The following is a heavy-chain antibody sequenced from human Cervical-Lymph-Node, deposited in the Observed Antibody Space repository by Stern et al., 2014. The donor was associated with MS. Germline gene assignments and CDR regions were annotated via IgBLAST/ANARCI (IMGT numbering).Heavy chain of an antibody. V-gene: IGHV1-2*06. D-gene: IGHD4-17*01. CDR1: GYIFTAYY. CDR3: ARSITVTPLDF. J-gene: IGHJ4*02. Sequence: QLVQSGAEVKKPGASVKVSCMASGYIFTAYYIHWVRQAPGTGLVWMGRLNPSSGATDLAQTFQGRVTMTRDTSIPTAYMELTRLTSDDTAVYFCARSITVTPLDFWGQGTLVAVS. CDR2: LNPSSGAT.